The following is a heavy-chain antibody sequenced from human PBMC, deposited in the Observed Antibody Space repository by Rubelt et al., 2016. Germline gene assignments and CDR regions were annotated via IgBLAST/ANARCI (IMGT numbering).Heavy chain of an antibody. D-gene: IGHD2-21*02. CDR3: ASSSVAVTPDY. Sequence: GKGLEWMGRIDPSDSYTNYSPSFQGHVTISADKSISTAYLQWSSLKASDTAMYYCASSSVAVTPDYWGQGTLVTVSS. J-gene: IGHJ4*02. V-gene: IGHV5-10-1*01. CDR2: IDPSDSYT.